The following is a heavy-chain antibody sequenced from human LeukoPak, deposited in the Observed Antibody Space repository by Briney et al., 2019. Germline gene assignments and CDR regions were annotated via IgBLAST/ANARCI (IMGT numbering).Heavy chain of an antibody. CDR1: GYTFTGYY. CDR2: INPSGGGT. D-gene: IGHD3-10*01. CDR3: ARGPSGSDY. J-gene: IGHJ4*02. V-gene: IGHV1-2*06. Sequence: ASVTVSCKVSGYTFTGYYLHWLRQAPGQGLEWMGRINPSGGGTNYAQKFQGRVTMTRDTSINTAYVDLSSLRSDDTAVYYCARGPSGSDYWGQGTLVTVSS.